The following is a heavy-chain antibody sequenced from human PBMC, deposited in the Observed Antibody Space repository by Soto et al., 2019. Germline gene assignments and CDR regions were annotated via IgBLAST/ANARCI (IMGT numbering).Heavy chain of an antibody. CDR1: GFSLRSYS. J-gene: IGHJ5*01. D-gene: IGHD1-1*01. CDR3: ARGPEGTNWFES. Sequence: GPLRRPCEPAGFSLRSYSMHWVRHAPGKGLEWVAVISYDGSNKYYADSVKGRFAISRDNSKKTMFLQMNSLRAEDTAVYYCARGPEGTNWFESWGRGTLGTVSS. V-gene: IGHV3-30*09. CDR2: ISYDGSNK.